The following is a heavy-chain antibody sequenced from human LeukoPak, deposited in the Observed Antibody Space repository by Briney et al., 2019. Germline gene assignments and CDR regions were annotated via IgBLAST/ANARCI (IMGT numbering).Heavy chain of an antibody. CDR2: ISSSGSTI. D-gene: IGHD2-2*02. Sequence: GGSLRLSCAASGFTFSDYYMSWIRQAPGKGLEWVSYISSSGSTIYYADSVKGRFTISRDNAKNSLYLQMNSLRAEDTAVYYCARDQTDCSTTSCYKFHYGLDVWGQGTTVTVSS. CDR3: ARDQTDCSTTSCYKFHYGLDV. V-gene: IGHV3-11*01. CDR1: GFTFSDYY. J-gene: IGHJ6*02.